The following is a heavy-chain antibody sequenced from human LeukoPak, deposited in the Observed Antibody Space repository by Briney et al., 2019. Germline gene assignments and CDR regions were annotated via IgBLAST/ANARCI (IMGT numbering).Heavy chain of an antibody. Sequence: ASVKVSCKASGYTFTSYGISWVRQAPGQGLEWMGWISAYNGNTNYAQKLQGRVTMTTDTSTSTAYMELRSLRSDDTAVYYCARVPSGKVFSRFDPWAREPWSPSPQ. CDR2: ISAYNGNT. CDR1: GYTFTSYG. V-gene: IGHV1-18*01. J-gene: IGHJ5*02. CDR3: ARVPSGKVFSRFDP. D-gene: IGHD3-10*01.